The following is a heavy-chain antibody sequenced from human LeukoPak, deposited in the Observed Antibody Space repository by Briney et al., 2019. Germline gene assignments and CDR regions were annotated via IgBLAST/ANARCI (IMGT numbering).Heavy chain of an antibody. D-gene: IGHD2-15*01. CDR3: ARVATYCSGGSCYFLGNYFDY. J-gene: IGHJ4*02. Sequence: PSETLSLTCAVYGGSFSGYYWRWIRQPPGKGLEWIGEINHSGSTNYNPSLKSRVTISVDTSKNQFSLKLSSVTAADTAVYYCARVATYCSGGSCYFLGNYFDYWGQGTLVTVSS. CDR1: GGSFSGYY. V-gene: IGHV4-34*01. CDR2: INHSGST.